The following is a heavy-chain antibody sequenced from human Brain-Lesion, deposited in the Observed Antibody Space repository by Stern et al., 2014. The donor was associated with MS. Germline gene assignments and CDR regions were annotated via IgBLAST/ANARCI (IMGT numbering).Heavy chain of an antibody. V-gene: IGHV4-30-4*01. J-gene: IGHJ4*02. CDR3: ARVPDYGDAFFDY. CDR2: IHYSGAT. CDR1: GGSISSGDNY. D-gene: IGHD4-17*01. Sequence: VQLVESGPGLVKPSQTLSLTCTVSGGSISSGDNYWSWIRQPPGKGPEWIGYIHYSGATYFNPSLKSRATISAATSKNQFSLKLNSMTAADTAVYYCARVPDYGDAFFDYWGQGILVTVSS.